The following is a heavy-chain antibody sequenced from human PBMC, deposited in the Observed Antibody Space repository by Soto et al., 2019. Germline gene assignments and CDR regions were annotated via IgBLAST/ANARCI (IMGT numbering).Heavy chain of an antibody. J-gene: IGHJ4*02. Sequence: PGGSLRLSCAASGFTFDDYAMHWVRQAPGKGLEWVSGISWNSGSIGYADSVKGRFTISRDNAKNSLYLQMNSLRAEDTALYYCAKGGHGGLDYWGQGTLVTVSS. V-gene: IGHV3-9*01. CDR2: ISWNSGSI. CDR3: AKGGHGGLDY. D-gene: IGHD5-12*01. CDR1: GFTFDDYA.